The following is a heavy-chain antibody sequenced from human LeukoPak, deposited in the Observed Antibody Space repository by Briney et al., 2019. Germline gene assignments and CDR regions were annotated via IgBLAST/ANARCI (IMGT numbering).Heavy chain of an antibody. J-gene: IGHJ4*02. V-gene: IGHV3-9*01. CDR3: AKAAWFGEHQFDY. CDR1: GFSFDDYA. Sequence: GRSLRLSCAASGFSFDDYAMHWVRQAPGKGLEWVAGISWNSGSIDYVDSVKGRFTISRDNAKNSLYLQMNNLRAEDTALYYCAKAAWFGEHQFDYWGQGTLVTVSS. CDR2: ISWNSGSI. D-gene: IGHD3-10*01.